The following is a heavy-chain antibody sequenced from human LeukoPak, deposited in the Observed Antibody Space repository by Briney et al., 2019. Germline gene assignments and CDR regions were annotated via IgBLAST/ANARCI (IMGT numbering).Heavy chain of an antibody. CDR3: ARQTGSGLFILP. CDR2: IYYSGST. V-gene: IGHV4-39*01. D-gene: IGHD3/OR15-3a*01. CDR1: GGSISSSSYY. J-gene: IGHJ4*02. Sequence: SETLSLTCTVSGGSISSSSYYWGWIRQPPGKGLEWIGSIYYSGSTYYNPSLKSRVAISVDTSKNQFSLKLSSVTAADTAVYYCARQTGSGLFILPGGQGTLVTVSS.